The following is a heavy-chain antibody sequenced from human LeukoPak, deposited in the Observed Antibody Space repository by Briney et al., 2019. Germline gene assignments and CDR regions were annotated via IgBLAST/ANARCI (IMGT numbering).Heavy chain of an antibody. CDR1: GFTFDDYA. CDR3: AIIGEYSSSQPTYYFDY. D-gene: IGHD6-6*01. Sequence: PGGSLRLSCAASGFTFDDYAMHWVRQAPGKGLEWVSGISWNSGSIGYADSVKGRFTISRDNSKNTLYLQMNSLRAEDTAVYYCAIIGEYSSSQPTYYFDYWGQGTLVTVSS. CDR2: ISWNSGSI. J-gene: IGHJ4*02. V-gene: IGHV3-9*01.